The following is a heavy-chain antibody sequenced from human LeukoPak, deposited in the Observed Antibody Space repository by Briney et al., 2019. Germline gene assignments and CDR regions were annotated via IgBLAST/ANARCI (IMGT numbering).Heavy chain of an antibody. CDR2: IHPSSGSA. J-gene: IGHJ5*02. CDR3: ARDSDSSSLADP. V-gene: IGHV1-46*01. Sequence: ASVKVSCKASGYTFTTYYIHWVRQAPGQGLEWMGIIHPSSGSAASAQKFQGRLTMTRDTTTGTVYMELSSLTSEDTAVYYCARDSDSSSLADPWGQGTLVTVS. CDR1: GYTFTTYY. D-gene: IGHD6-6*01.